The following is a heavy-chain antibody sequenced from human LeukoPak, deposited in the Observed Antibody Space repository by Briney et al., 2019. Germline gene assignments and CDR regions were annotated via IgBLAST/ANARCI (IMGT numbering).Heavy chain of an antibody. CDR2: TNHNGNVN. V-gene: IGHV3-7*03. D-gene: IGHD3-16*01. CDR3: AGGGGLDV. CDR1: GFTFSSYW. J-gene: IGHJ6*02. Sequence: GGSLRLSCAASGFTFSSYWMNWARQAPGEGLEWVASTNHNGNVNYYVDSVKGRFTISRDNAKNSLYLQMSNLRAEDTAVYFCAGGGGLDVWGQGATVTVSS.